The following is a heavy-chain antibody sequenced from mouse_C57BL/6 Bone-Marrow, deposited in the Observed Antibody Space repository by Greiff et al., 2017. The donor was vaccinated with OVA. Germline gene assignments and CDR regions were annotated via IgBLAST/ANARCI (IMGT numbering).Heavy chain of an antibody. D-gene: IGHD2-4*01. V-gene: IGHV1-5*01. CDR2: IYPGNSDT. CDR1: GYTFTSHS. CDR3: ARSLYYDNFDY. Sequence: VQLQQSGTVLARPGASVKMSCKTSGYTFTSHSMHWVKQRPEQGLEWIGAIYPGNSDTSYNQKFKGKAKLTAVTSASTAYMELSSLTNEDSAVYYCARSLYYDNFDYWGQGTTVTVSS. J-gene: IGHJ2*01.